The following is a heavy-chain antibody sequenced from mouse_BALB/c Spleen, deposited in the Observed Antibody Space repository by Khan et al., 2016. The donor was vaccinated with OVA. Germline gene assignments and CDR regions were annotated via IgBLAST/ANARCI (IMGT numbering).Heavy chain of an antibody. J-gene: IGHJ2*01. V-gene: IGHV1S137*01. CDR3: ARRGYFDY. CDR1: GYTFTDYA. Sequence: QVQLLQSGPELVRPGVSVKISCKGSGYTFTDYAMHWVKQSHAKSLEWIGVISTYSVNTNYNQKFKGKATMTVDKSSSTAYMELARMTCEDSAIYYWARRGYFDYWGQGTTLTVSS. CDR2: ISTYSVNT.